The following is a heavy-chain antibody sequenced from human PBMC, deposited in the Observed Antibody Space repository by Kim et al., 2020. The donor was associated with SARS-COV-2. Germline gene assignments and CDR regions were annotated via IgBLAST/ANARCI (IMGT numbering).Heavy chain of an antibody. D-gene: IGHD6-13*01. J-gene: IGHJ4*02. Sequence: SQTLSLTCAISGDSVSSNSATWNWIRQSPSRGLEWLGRTYYRSKWSNDYAVSVKSRIIINPDTSKNQFSLQLNSVTPEDTAVYYCVRTAAGRGDFDYWDQGTLVTVSS. CDR2: TYYRSKWSN. V-gene: IGHV6-1*01. CDR3: VRTAAGRGDFDY. CDR1: GDSVSSNSAT.